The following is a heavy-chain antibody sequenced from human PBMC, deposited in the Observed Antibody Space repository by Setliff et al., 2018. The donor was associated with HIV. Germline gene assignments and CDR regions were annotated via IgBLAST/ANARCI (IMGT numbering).Heavy chain of an antibody. Sequence: SETLSLTCTASGDSMNDYYWTWIRQPAGKALEWIGRINNFKPSLRSRVSMSIDTSKNQFSLKLESMTAADTAIYYCAGESLAVGTRWFDPWGQGTLVTVSS. CDR1: GDSMNDYY. V-gene: IGHV4-4*07. D-gene: IGHD6-13*01. CDR2: IN. J-gene: IGHJ5*02. CDR3: AGESLAVGTRWFDP.